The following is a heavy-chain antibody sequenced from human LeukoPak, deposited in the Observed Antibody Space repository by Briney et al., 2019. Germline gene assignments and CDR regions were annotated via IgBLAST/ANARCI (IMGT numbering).Heavy chain of an antibody. J-gene: IGHJ4*02. V-gene: IGHV1-18*01. CDR1: GYTFTSYG. Sequence: ASVEVSCKASGYTFTSYGISWVRQAPGQGLEWMGWISAYNGNTNYAQKLQGRVTMTTDTSTSTAYMELRSLRSDDTAVYYCARDVGYYDSSGSNALDYWGQGTLVTVSS. CDR3: ARDVGYYDSSGSNALDY. CDR2: ISAYNGNT. D-gene: IGHD3-22*01.